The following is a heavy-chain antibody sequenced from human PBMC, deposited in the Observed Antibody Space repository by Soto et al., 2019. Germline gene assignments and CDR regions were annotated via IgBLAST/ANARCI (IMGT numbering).Heavy chain of an antibody. V-gene: IGHV3-23*01. D-gene: IGHD2-15*01. CDR3: AKDQIVVVVAAFHYYMDV. J-gene: IGHJ6*03. Sequence: GGSLRLSCAASGFTFSSYAMSWVRQAPGKGLEWVSAISGSGGSTYYADSVKGRFTISRDNSKNTLYLQMNSLRAEDTAVYYCAKDQIVVVVAAFHYYMDVWGKGTTVTVSS. CDR1: GFTFSSYA. CDR2: ISGSGGST.